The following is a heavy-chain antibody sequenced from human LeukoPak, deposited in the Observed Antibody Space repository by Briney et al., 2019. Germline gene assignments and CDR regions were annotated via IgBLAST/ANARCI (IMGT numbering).Heavy chain of an antibody. D-gene: IGHD3-10*01. CDR2: IYTSGST. V-gene: IGHV4-61*02. J-gene: IGHJ4*02. CDR1: GGSISSGSYY. CDR3: ARDHRITMADY. Sequence: SEILSLTCTVSGGSISSGSYYWSWIRQPAGKGLEWIGRIYTSGSTNYNPSLKSRVTISVDTSKNQFSLKLSSVTAADTAVYYCARDHRITMADYWGQGTLVTVSS.